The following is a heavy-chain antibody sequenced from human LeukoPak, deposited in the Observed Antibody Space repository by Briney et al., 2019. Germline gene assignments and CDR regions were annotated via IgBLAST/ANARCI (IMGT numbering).Heavy chain of an antibody. D-gene: IGHD5-24*01. V-gene: IGHV1-18*01. Sequence: ASVKVSCKASGYTFTSYGISWVRQAPGQGLEWMGWISTYNGNTNYAQKLQGRVTMTTDTSTSTAYMELRSLRSDDTAVYYCARDLGMATTNMNAFDIWGQGTMVTVSS. CDR1: GYTFTSYG. CDR2: ISTYNGNT. J-gene: IGHJ3*02. CDR3: ARDLGMATTNMNAFDI.